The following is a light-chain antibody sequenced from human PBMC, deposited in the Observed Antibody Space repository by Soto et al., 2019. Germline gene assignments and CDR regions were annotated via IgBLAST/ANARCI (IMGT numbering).Light chain of an antibody. CDR2: AAT. Sequence: EIVLTQSPGTLSLSPGERATLSCRASQSSYINSLAWYQHNRGQAPSILIYAATVMATAVPGRFKGSGSWIDFALPSSSLEPAYSTMYSFQQYGDSTFSFGPGTKLDVK. V-gene: IGKV3-20*01. CDR3: QQYGDSTFS. J-gene: IGKJ3*01. CDR1: QSSYINS.